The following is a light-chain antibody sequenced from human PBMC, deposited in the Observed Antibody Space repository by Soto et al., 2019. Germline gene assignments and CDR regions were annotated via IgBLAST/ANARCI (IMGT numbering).Light chain of an antibody. CDR2: NTS. J-gene: IGKJ1*01. Sequence: EIVMTQSPATLSVSPGERATLSCRASQSVSNNLAWYQQKPGQAPRILIYNTSNRATGIPVRFSGSGSGTEFTLTISSLQSEDFAVYYCQQYNNWPWTFGQGTKVEIK. CDR3: QQYNNWPWT. CDR1: QSVSNN. V-gene: IGKV3-15*01.